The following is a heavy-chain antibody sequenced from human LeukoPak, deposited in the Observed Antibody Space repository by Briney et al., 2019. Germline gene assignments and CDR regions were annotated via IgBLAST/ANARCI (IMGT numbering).Heavy chain of an antibody. V-gene: IGHV3-7*01. CDR1: GFPFNIYY. J-gene: IGHJ4*02. D-gene: IGHD1-14*01. CDR3: AKYLNRAFDH. Sequence: GGSLRLSCAASGFPFNIYYMAWVRQAPGKGPEWVAHIKHDGSDSLHIDSVEGRLTIPRDNSKNLMYLQMNNLRVENTAVYYCAKYLNRAFDHWGQGTLVTVSS. CDR2: IKHDGSDS.